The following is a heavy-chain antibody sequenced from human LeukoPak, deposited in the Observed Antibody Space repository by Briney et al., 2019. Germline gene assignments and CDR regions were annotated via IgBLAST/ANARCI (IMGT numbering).Heavy chain of an antibody. J-gene: IGHJ4*02. CDR2: IYYSGST. D-gene: IGHD3-22*01. V-gene: IGHV4-59*01. CDR1: GGSISSYY. CDR3: ARARADSSGYYAYHHYFDY. Sequence: SETLSPTCTVSGGSISSYYWSWIRQPPGKGLEWIGYIYYSGSTNYNPSLKSRVTISVDTSKNQFSLKLSSVTAADTAVYYCARARADSSGYYAYHHYFDYWGQGTLVTVSS.